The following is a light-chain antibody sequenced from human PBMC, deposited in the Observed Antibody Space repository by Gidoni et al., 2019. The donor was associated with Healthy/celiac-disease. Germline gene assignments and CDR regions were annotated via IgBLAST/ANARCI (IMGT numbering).Light chain of an antibody. CDR1: QSVLYSSNNKNY. CDR2: WAS. Sequence: DVMISHPPTSLAVSLGERATINCKSSQSVLYSSNNKNYLAWYQQKPGQPPKLLIYWASTRESGVPDRFSGSGSGTDFTLTISSLQAEDVAVYYCQQYYSTPLTFGGGTKVEIK. V-gene: IGKV4-1*01. CDR3: QQYYSTPLT. J-gene: IGKJ4*01.